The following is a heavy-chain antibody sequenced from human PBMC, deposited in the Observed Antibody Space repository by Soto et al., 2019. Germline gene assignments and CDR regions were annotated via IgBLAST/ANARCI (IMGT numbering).Heavy chain of an antibody. CDR2: ISSSGSTI. CDR3: SKLLYHYDNSGFTADH. CDR1: GFSFGGYC. J-gene: IGHJ4*01. Sequence: GGSLRLSCAASGFSFGGYCMSWVRQAPGKGLEWVSYISSSGSTIYYADSVKGRFTISRDNAKNSLYLQMNSLRTEDTAVYYCSKLLYHYDNSGFTADHWGQRNQVTLSS. V-gene: IGHV3-11*04. D-gene: IGHD3-22*01.